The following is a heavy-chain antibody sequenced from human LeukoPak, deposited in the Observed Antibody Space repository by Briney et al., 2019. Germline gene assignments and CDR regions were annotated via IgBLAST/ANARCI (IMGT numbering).Heavy chain of an antibody. CDR2: IYYSGST. J-gene: IGHJ4*02. V-gene: IGHV4-39*07. Sequence: PSETLSLTCTVSGGSIFSSNSYWGWIRQPPGKGLEWIGSIYYSGSTYYNPSLKSRVTISVDTSKNQFSLKLSSVTAADTAVYYCARRGPLVGATTYFDYWGQGTLVTVSS. CDR1: GGSIFSSNSY. D-gene: IGHD1-26*01. CDR3: ARRGPLVGATTYFDY.